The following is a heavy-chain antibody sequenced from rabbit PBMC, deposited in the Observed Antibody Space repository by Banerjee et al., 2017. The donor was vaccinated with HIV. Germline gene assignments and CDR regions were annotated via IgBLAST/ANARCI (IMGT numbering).Heavy chain of an antibody. CDR1: GIDFTSYYY. J-gene: IGHJ4*01. CDR3: ARDLAGAIGWNYNL. V-gene: IGHV1S43*01. Sequence: QSLEESGGDLVKPGASLTLTCTASGIDFTSYYYMCWVRQAPGKGLELIACIYTSTNSTWYANWVNGRFTISSSTSLNSVDLKMTSLTAADTATYFCARDLAGAIGWNYNLWGPGTLVTVS. D-gene: IGHD4-1*01. CDR2: IYTSTNST.